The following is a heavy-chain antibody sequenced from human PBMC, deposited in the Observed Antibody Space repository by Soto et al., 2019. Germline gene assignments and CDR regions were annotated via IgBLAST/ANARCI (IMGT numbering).Heavy chain of an antibody. Sequence: QVQLQESGPGLVNPSGTLSLTCAVSGDSISSSNWWSWVRQPPGKGLEWIGKIYHRGSTNYNPSLKRRVTISVYKSNNNFSLKLTSVTAADTGMYYCARGLYTFATFDYWGQGTLVSVSS. CDR2: IYHRGST. V-gene: IGHV4-4*02. CDR3: ARGLYTFATFDY. J-gene: IGHJ4*02. CDR1: GDSISSSNW.